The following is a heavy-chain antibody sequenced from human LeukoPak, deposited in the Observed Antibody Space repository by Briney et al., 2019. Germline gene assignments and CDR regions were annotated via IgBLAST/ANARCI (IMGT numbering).Heavy chain of an antibody. CDR3: AKGTKRYFDWLSVWYFDL. V-gene: IGHV3-30*18. Sequence: GGSLRLSCAASGFTFSSYGMHWVRQAPGKGLEWVAVISYDGSNKYYADSVKGRFTISRDNSKNTLYLQMNSLRAEDTAVYYCAKGTKRYFDWLSVWYFDLWGRGTLVTGSS. D-gene: IGHD3-9*01. CDR2: ISYDGSNK. CDR1: GFTFSSYG. J-gene: IGHJ2*01.